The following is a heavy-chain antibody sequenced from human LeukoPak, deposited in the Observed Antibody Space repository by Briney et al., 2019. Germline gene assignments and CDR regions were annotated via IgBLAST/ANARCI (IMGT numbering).Heavy chain of an antibody. Sequence: GGSLRLSCAASGFTFSNYAMSWVRQAPGKGLEWVSTISGDGGSTYYADSVKGRFTISRDNSKNSLYLQMNSLRTEDTALYYCAKVRPTRFVESSGWLELGYWGQGTLVTVSS. CDR1: GFTFSNYA. CDR2: ISGDGGST. CDR3: AKVRPTRFVESSGWLELGY. J-gene: IGHJ4*02. D-gene: IGHD6-19*01. V-gene: IGHV3-43*02.